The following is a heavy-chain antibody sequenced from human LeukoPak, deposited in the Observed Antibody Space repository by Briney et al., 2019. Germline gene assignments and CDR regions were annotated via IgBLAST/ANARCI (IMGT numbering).Heavy chain of an antibody. J-gene: IGHJ3*02. V-gene: IGHV4-34*01. CDR2: INHSGST. CDR3: ARERKYYYDSSGYHAIAFDI. D-gene: IGHD3-22*01. Sequence: SETLSLTCAVYGGSFSGYYWSWIRQPPGKGLEWIGEINHSGSTNYNPSLKSRVTISVDTSKNQFSLKLSSVTAADTAVYYCARERKYYYDSSGYHAIAFDIWGQGTMVTVSS. CDR1: GGSFSGYY.